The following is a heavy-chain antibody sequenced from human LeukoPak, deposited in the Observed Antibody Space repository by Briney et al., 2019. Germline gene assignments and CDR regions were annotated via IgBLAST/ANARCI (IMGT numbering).Heavy chain of an antibody. Sequence: SVKVSCKASGGTFSSYAISWVRQAPGQGLEWMGGIIPIFGTANYAQKFQGGVTITADESTSTAYMELSSLRSEDTAVYYCARDNRGQETTSFDYWGQGTLVTVSS. CDR1: GGTFSSYA. D-gene: IGHD1-7*01. J-gene: IGHJ4*02. CDR3: ARDNRGQETTSFDY. CDR2: IIPIFGTA. V-gene: IGHV1-69*13.